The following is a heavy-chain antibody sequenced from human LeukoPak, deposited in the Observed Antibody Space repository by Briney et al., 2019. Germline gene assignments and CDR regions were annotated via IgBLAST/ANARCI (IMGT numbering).Heavy chain of an antibody. Sequence: GGSLRLSCAASGFTVSSNYMNWVRQAPGKGLEWVSVITSGGNTYYADSVKGRFTTSRDNSKNTLYVQMNSLRAEDTAVYYCAKDRWIQLRLDYWGQGTLVTVSS. J-gene: IGHJ4*02. CDR2: ITSGGNT. CDR3: AKDRWIQLRLDY. CDR1: GFTVSSNY. V-gene: IGHV3-53*01. D-gene: IGHD5-18*01.